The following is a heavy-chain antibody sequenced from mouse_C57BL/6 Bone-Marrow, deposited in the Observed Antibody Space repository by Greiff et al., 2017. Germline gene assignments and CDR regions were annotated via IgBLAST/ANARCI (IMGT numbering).Heavy chain of an antibody. Sequence: VQLQQPVAELVKPGASVKMSCKASGYTFTSYWITWVKQRPGQGLEWIGDIYPGSGSTNYNEKFKSKATLTVDTSSSTAYMQLSSLTSEDSAVYYCARRKGLLRGYFDVWGTGTTVTVSS. V-gene: IGHV1-55*01. CDR1: GYTFTSYW. J-gene: IGHJ1*03. CDR2: IYPGSGST. D-gene: IGHD1-1*01. CDR3: ARRKGLLRGYFDV.